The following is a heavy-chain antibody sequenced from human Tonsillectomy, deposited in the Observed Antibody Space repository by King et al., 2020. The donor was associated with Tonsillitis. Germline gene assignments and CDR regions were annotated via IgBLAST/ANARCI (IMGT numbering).Heavy chain of an antibody. Sequence: VQLVESGGGLVKPGGSLRLSCAASGFTFSNAWMTWVRQAPGKGLEWVGHIKSKTEGGTTDYAAPVKGSFTISRDDSKNTVYLQMNSLKTEDTALYYCNAGVYQLLELAVSTYMDVWGKGTTVTVSS. CDR1: GFTFSNAW. CDR3: NAGVYQLLELAVSTYMDV. V-gene: IGHV3-15*01. J-gene: IGHJ6*03. D-gene: IGHD5/OR15-5a*01. CDR2: IKSKTEGGTT.